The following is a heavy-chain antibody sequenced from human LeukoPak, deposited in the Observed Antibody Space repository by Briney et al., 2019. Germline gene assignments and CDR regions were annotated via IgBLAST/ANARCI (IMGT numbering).Heavy chain of an antibody. CDR1: GGTFSSYA. V-gene: IGHV1-69*04. CDR3: ARDPGDIWFGEGYFDY. J-gene: IGHJ4*02. Sequence: GASVKVSCKASGGTFSSYALSWVRQAPGQGLQWMGRIIPILGIGKYAQKFQGRVTMTRDTSTSTVYMELSSLRSEDTAVYYCARDPGDIWFGEGYFDYWGQGTLVTVSS. D-gene: IGHD3-10*01. CDR2: IIPILGIG.